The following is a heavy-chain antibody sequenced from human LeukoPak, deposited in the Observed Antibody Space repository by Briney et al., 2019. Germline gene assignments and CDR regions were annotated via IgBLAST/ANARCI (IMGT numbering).Heavy chain of an antibody. CDR3: ARDLNAPDDY. CDR1: GFTFSAYS. Sequence: GGSLRLSCAASGFTFSAYSINWVRQAPGKGLEWVSAISSTSSYIKYVDSVKGRFTISRDNAKNSLYLQMNSLRVEDTAVYYCARDLNAPDDYWGQGTLVTVSS. J-gene: IGHJ4*02. CDR2: ISSTSSYI. V-gene: IGHV3-21*01.